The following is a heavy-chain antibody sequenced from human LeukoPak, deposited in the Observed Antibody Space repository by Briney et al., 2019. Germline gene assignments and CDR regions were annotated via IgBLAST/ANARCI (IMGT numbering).Heavy chain of an antibody. D-gene: IGHD3-22*01. CDR1: GFTFNIYS. CDR3: ARRYYDTTGYAFDI. J-gene: IGHJ3*02. Sequence: GSLRLSCAASGFTFNIYSMNWVRQAPGKGLEWISCVGRDGSIHYADSVKGRITISRDNAKNSLFLQMNSLRAEDTAIYYCARRYYDTTGYAFDIWGQGTMVTVSS. V-gene: IGHV3-21*01. CDR2: VGRDGSI.